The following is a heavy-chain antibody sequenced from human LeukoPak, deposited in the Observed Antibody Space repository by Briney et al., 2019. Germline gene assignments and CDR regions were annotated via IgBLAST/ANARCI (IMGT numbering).Heavy chain of an antibody. V-gene: IGHV3-48*04. CDR1: GFTFSSYS. CDR3: ARDHDWAFDY. J-gene: IGHJ4*02. D-gene: IGHD3-9*01. CDR2: IDRGGDNI. Sequence: GGSLRLPCSASGFTFSSYSMNWVRQAPGKGLEWLAYIDRGGDNIWYADSVKGRFTISRDNARDSLFLQMNSLRGEDTAVYYCARDHDWAFDYWGQGTLVTVSS.